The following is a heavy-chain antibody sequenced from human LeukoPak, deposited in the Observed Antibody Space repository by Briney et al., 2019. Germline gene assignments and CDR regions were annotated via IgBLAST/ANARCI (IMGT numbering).Heavy chain of an antibody. J-gene: IGHJ6*02. V-gene: IGHV4-4*07. Sequence: SETLSLTCSVSGGSISSYYWSWIRQPAGKGLEWIGRVHRSGDTNYNPSLKSRVTISVDTSKNQFSLKLSSVTAADTAVYYCARSMTTVTTYYYYYGMDVWGQGTKVTVSS. D-gene: IGHD4-17*01. CDR3: ARSMTTVTTYYYYYGMDV. CDR1: GGSISSYY. CDR2: VHRSGDT.